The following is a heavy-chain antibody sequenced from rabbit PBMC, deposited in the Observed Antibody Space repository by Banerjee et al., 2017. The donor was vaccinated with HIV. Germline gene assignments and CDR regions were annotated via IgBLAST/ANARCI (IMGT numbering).Heavy chain of an antibody. Sequence: QSLEESGGGLVKPGASLTLTCKASGFSFNSGYDMCWVRQAPGKGLEWIQCIYAGSSGSTYSATWAKGRFTISKTSSTTVTLQIASLTAADTATYFCARDAGTCFSTYGMDLWGQGTLVTVS. CDR3: ARDAGTCFSTYGMDL. V-gene: IGHV1S40*01. CDR1: GFSFNSGYD. J-gene: IGHJ6*01. CDR2: IYAGSSGST. D-gene: IGHD4-2*01.